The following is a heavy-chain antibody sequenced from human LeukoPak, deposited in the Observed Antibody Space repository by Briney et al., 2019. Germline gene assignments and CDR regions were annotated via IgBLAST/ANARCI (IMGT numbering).Heavy chain of an antibody. V-gene: IGHV3-21*01. D-gene: IGHD4-17*01. CDR2: ISSSSSYI. CDR1: GFTFSSYS. Sequence: PGGSLRLSCAASGFTFSSYSMNWVRQAPGKGLEWVSSISSSSSYIYYADSVKGRFTISRDNAKNSLYLQMNSLRAEDTAVYYCARDATTVTEGAFDIWGQGTMVTVSS. CDR3: ARDATTVTEGAFDI. J-gene: IGHJ3*02.